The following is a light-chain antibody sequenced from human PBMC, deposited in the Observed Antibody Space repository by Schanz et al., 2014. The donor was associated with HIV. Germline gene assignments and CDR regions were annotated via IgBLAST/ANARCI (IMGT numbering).Light chain of an antibody. CDR1: QSVSSNF. Sequence: EIVLTQSPGTLSLSLGERATLSCRASQSVSSNFLAWYQQKPNQAPRLLMYGASNRATGIPDRFSGSGSGTDFSLTISRLEPDDFAVYYCHHYGDSRGTFGGGTKV. V-gene: IGKV3-20*01. CDR2: GAS. J-gene: IGKJ4*02. CDR3: HHYGDSRGT.